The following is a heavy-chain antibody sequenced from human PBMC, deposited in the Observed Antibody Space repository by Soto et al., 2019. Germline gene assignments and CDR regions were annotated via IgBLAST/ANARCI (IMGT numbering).Heavy chain of an antibody. V-gene: IGHV3-23*01. J-gene: IGHJ3*02. CDR3: AKDRMDHNSVWDPFDI. CDR2: IGGGDDDR. D-gene: IGHD2-21*01. CDR1: GFTFNTFA. Sequence: QLLESGGGLVQPGGSLRLSCAASGFTFNTFAMTWVRQAPGKGLEWVSSIGGGDDDRFYADSVKGRFTISRDNSKHMGFLQMNSLRAEDTAIYYCAKDRMDHNSVWDPFDIWGQGTMVTVSS.